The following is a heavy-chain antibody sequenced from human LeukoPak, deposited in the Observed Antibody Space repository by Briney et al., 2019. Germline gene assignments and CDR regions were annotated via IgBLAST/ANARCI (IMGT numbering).Heavy chain of an antibody. CDR2: INHSGST. CDR1: GGSISSYY. V-gene: IGHV4-34*01. Sequence: PSETLSLTCTVSGGSISSYYWSWIRQPPGKGLEWLGEINHSGSTNYNPFLKSRVTISVDTSKNQFSLKLSSVTAADTAVYYCARVPPSSGWYSGMEAFDIWGQGTMVTVSS. D-gene: IGHD6-19*01. CDR3: ARVPPSSGWYSGMEAFDI. J-gene: IGHJ3*02.